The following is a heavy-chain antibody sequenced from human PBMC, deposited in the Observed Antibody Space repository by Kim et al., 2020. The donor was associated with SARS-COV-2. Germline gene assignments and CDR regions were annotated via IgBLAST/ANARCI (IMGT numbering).Heavy chain of an antibody. D-gene: IGHD2-21*02. V-gene: IGHV1-69*13. CDR3: ARAIVVVTAISVHDAFDI. CDR2: IIPIFGTA. J-gene: IGHJ3*02. Sequence: SVKVSCKASGGTFSSYAISWVRQAPGQGLEWMGGIIPIFGTANYAQKFQGRVTITADESTSTAYMELSSLRSEDTAVYYCARAIVVVTAISVHDAFDIWGQGTMVTVSS. CDR1: GGTFSSYA.